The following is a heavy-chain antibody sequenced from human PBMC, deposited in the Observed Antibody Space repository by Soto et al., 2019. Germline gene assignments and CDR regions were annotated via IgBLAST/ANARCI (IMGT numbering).Heavy chain of an antibody. CDR3: ASLVVPAAMVDY. CDR2: IIPIFGTA. J-gene: IGHJ4*02. V-gene: IGHV1-69*13. Sequence: GASVKVSCKASGGTFSSYAISWVLQAPGQGLEWMGGIIPIFGTANYAQKFQGRVTITADESTSTAYMELSSLRSGDTAVYYCASLVVPAAMVDYWGQGTLVTVSS. CDR1: GGTFSSYA. D-gene: IGHD2-2*01.